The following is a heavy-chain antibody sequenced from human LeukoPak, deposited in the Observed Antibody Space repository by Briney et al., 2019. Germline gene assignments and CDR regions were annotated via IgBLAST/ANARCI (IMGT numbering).Heavy chain of an antibody. CDR1: GFTFSSYA. CDR2: IFGADKNTT. Sequence: GWTLRLSCAASGFTFSSYAMNWLRQPPGKGLEWVSIIFGADKNTTYYADSGKGRFTVSRDNSKNTLDLQMTDLRPEDTAIYYCAKRNTMVRGGPCFDYWGQGILVAVSS. J-gene: IGHJ4*02. D-gene: IGHD3-10*01. CDR3: AKRNTMVRGGPCFDY. V-gene: IGHV3-23*01.